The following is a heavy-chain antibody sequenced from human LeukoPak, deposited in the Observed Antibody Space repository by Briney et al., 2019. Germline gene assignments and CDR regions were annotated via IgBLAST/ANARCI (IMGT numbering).Heavy chain of an antibody. CDR2: IYYSGST. CDR3: ARVPLQLSAMDV. CDR1: GGSISSYY. D-gene: IGHD5-18*01. V-gene: IGHV4-59*01. J-gene: IGHJ6*03. Sequence: PSETLSLTCTVSGGSISSYYWSWIRQPPGKGLEWIGYIYYSGSTNYNPSLKSRVTISVDTSKNQFSLKLSSVTAADTAVYYCARVPLQLSAMDVRGKGTTVTVSS.